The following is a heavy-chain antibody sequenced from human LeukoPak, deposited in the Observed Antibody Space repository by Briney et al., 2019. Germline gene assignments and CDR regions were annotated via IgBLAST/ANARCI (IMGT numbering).Heavy chain of an antibody. V-gene: IGHV4-59*01. CDR1: GGSITNYY. CDR2: IYYSGST. Sequence: PSETLSLTCTVSGGSITNYYWSWIRQPPGKGLERIGYIYYSGSTNYNPSLKSRVTISVDTSKNQFSLKLGSVTAADTAVYYCARDKSPGDYWGQGTLVTVSS. CDR3: ARDKSPGDY. J-gene: IGHJ4*02.